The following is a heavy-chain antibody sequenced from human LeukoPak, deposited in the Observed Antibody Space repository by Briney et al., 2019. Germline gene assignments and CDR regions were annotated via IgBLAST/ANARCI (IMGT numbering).Heavy chain of an antibody. J-gene: IGHJ4*02. D-gene: IGHD3-22*01. CDR2: ISYDGSNK. CDR1: GFTVSSNY. V-gene: IGHV3-30*03. Sequence: PGGSLRLSCAASGFTVSSNYMSWVRQAPGKGLEWVAVISYDGSNKYYADSVKGRFTISRDNSKNTLYLQMNSLRAEDTAVYYCARDSSGYSPSFDYWGQGTLVTVSS. CDR3: ARDSSGYSPSFDY.